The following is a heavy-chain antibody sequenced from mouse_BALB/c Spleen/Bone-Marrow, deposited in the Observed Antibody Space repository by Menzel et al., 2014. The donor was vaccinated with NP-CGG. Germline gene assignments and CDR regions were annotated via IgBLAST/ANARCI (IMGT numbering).Heavy chain of an antibody. CDR1: GFDFSRYW. V-gene: IGHV4-1*02. J-gene: IGHJ3*01. Sequence: EVKLMESGGGLVQPGGSRKLSCAASGFDFSRYWMSWVRQAPGKGLEWIGEINPDSSTINYTPSLKDKFIISRVNAKNTLYLQKSKVRSEDTALYYCTRLHYYGYSAYWGQGTLVTVST. D-gene: IGHD1-2*01. CDR3: TRLHYYGYSAY. CDR2: INPDSSTI.